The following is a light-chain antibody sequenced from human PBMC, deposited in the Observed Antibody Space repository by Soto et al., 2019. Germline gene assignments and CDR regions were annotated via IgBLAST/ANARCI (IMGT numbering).Light chain of an antibody. J-gene: IGKJ2*01. CDR2: RTS. CDR1: RSVSVN. CDR3: QQYNNWPPYT. V-gene: IGKV3-15*01. Sequence: EIVMTQSPATLSVSPGERVTLSCKASRSVSVNLAWYQQKPGQAPRLLIYRTSTRATDVPDRFSGTGSGTDFTLTTSGVQSEDFAVYFCQQYNNWPPYTFGPGTKVDIK.